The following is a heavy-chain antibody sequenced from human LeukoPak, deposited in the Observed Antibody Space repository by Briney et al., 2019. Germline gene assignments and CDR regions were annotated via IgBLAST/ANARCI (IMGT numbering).Heavy chain of an antibody. Sequence: SQTLSLTCTVSGGSISSGGYYWSWIRQHPGTGLEWIGYVYYSGSTYYNPSLKSRVTISVDTSKNQFSLKLSSVTAADTAVYYCAHLGGAYYDSSGYRDHWGQGTLVTVSS. J-gene: IGHJ1*01. CDR1: GGSISSGGYY. D-gene: IGHD3-22*01. CDR2: VYYSGST. V-gene: IGHV4-31*03. CDR3: AHLGGAYYDSSGYRDH.